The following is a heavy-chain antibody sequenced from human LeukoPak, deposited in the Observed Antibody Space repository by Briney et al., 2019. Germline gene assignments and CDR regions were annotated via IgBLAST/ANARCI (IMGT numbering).Heavy chain of an antibody. V-gene: IGHV3-33*01. D-gene: IGHD5-24*01. Sequence: PGRSLRLSCAASGFTFSSYGMHWVRQAPGKGLEWVAVIWYDGSNKYYADSVEGRFTISRDNAKNSLYLQMNSLRAEDTAVYYCARGREFRTKSWGSDGLYYGMDVWGQGTTVTVSS. CDR2: IWYDGSNK. CDR1: GFTFSSYG. J-gene: IGHJ6*02. CDR3: ARGREFRTKSWGSDGLYYGMDV.